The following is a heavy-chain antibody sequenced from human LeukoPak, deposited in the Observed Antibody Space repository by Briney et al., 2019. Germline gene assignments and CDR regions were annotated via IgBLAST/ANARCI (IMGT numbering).Heavy chain of an antibody. CDR2: ISDIGGI. V-gene: IGHV4-59*08. D-gene: IGHD2/OR15-2a*01. Sequence: SETLSLTCTVSGGSISSYYWSWVRQPPGKGLEWIAYISDIGGINYNPSLKRRGTISLDTSKTQFSLKLRSVTAADPAVYSCAGLHPRNTVDFWLQATLATVSS. CDR1: GGSISSYY. CDR3: AGLHPRNTVDF. J-gene: IGHJ4*02.